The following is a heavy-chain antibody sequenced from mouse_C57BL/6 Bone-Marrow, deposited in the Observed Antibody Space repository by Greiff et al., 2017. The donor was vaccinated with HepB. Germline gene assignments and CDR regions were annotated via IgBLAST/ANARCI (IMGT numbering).Heavy chain of an antibody. CDR3: ASGDSNYPAWFAY. V-gene: IGHV2-6*01. CDR1: GFSSTSYG. Sequence: VQLQQSGPGLVAPSQSLSITCTVSGFSSTSYGVDWVRQSPGKGLEWLGVIWGVGSTNYNSALKSRLSISKDNSKSQVFLKMNSLQTDDTAMYYCASGDSNYPAWFAYWGQGTLVTVSA. D-gene: IGHD2-5*01. CDR2: IWGVGST. J-gene: IGHJ3*01.